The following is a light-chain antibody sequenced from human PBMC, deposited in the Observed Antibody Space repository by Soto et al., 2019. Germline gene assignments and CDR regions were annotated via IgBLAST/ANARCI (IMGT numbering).Light chain of an antibody. J-gene: IGLJ1*01. CDR2: SNN. CDR3: AAWDDSLNGHYV. V-gene: IGLV1-44*01. CDR1: SSNIGSNT. Sequence: HCVLTKPLSASSVALEGGSIISNRSSSNIGSNTVNWYQQLPGTAPKLLIYSNNQRPSGVPDRFSGSKSGTSASLAISGLQSEDEADYYCAAWDDSLNGHYVFGTGTKVTVL.